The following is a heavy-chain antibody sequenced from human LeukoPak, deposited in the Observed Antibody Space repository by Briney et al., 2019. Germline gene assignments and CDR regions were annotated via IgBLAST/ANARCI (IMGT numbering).Heavy chain of an antibody. CDR2: ISGSGGST. Sequence: GGSLRLSCAASGFTFSSYAMSWVRQAPGKGLEWVSAISGSGGSTYYADSVKGRFTISRDNSRNTLYLQMNSLRAEDTAVYYCAKDRLYSGSYHDYWGQGTLVTVSS. D-gene: IGHD1-26*01. V-gene: IGHV3-23*01. CDR1: GFTFSSYA. CDR3: AKDRLYSGSYHDY. J-gene: IGHJ4*02.